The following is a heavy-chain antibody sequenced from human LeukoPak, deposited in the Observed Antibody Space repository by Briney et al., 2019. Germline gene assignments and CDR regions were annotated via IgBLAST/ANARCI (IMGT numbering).Heavy chain of an antibody. J-gene: IGHJ4*02. CDR1: RSTFSSYW. D-gene: IGHD3-22*01. CDR3: ARVQLPYYYDSSGYGVGY. CDR2: INSDGSST. Sequence: GGSLRLSCAASRSTFSSYWMHWVRQAPGKGLVWVSRINSDGSSTSYADSVKGRFTISRDNAKNTLYLQMNSLRAEDTAVYYCARVQLPYYYDSSGYGVGYWGQGTLVTVSS. V-gene: IGHV3-74*01.